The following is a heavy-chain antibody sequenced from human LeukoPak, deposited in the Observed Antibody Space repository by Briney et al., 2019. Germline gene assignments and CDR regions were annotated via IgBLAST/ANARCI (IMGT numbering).Heavy chain of an antibody. J-gene: IGHJ5*02. CDR2: TSYTGST. CDR1: GGSISSGRHY. D-gene: IGHD1-20*01. CDR3: ARAPETDNFGPLES. V-gene: IGHV4-31*03. Sequence: SQTLSLTCTVSGGSISSGRHYWGWLRPPPGKGLEWIGYTSYTGSTYYYPSLKSRLTISVDTSENQFSLKLSSVTAADTAVYYCARAPETDNFGPLESWGQGTLVTVSS.